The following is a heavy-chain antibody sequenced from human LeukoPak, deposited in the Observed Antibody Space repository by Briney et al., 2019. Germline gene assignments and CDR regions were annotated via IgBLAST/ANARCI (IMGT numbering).Heavy chain of an antibody. D-gene: IGHD3-3*01. V-gene: IGHV1-69*13. CDR1: GGTFSSYA. CDR2: IIPIFGTA. J-gene: IGHJ4*02. Sequence: SVKVSCKASGGTFSSYAISWVRQAPGQGLEWMGGIIPIFGTANYAQKFQGRVTITADESTSTAYMELSSLRSGDTAVYYCAQTETRYYDFWSGYSYFDYWGQGTLVTVSS. CDR3: AQTETRYYDFWSGYSYFDY.